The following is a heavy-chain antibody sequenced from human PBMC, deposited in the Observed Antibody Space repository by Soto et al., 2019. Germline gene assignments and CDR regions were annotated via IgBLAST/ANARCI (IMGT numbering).Heavy chain of an antibody. D-gene: IGHD3-3*01. CDR3: ARDKLLDGVLRFLEWSTSYYWYFDL. Sequence: QVQLVQSGAEVKKPGASVKVSCKASGYTFTGYYMHWVRQAPGQGLEWMGWINPNSGGTNYAQKFQGRVTMTRDTSISTAYMELSRLRSDDTAVYYCARDKLLDGVLRFLEWSTSYYWYFDLWGRGTLVTVSS. J-gene: IGHJ2*01. V-gene: IGHV1-2*02. CDR2: INPNSGGT. CDR1: GYTFTGYY.